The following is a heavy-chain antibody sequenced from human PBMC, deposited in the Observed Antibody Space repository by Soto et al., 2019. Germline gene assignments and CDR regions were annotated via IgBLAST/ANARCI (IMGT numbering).Heavy chain of an antibody. CDR3: ERVIAADGTIRFDY. J-gene: IGHJ4*02. Sequence: GGSLRLSCAASGFTFSSYWMHWVRQAPGKGLVWVSRINSDGSSTSYADSVKGRFTISRDNAKNTLYLQMNSLRAEDTAVYYCERVIAADGTIRFDYWGQGTLVTVSS. V-gene: IGHV3-74*01. CDR2: INSDGSST. D-gene: IGHD6-13*01. CDR1: GFTFSSYW.